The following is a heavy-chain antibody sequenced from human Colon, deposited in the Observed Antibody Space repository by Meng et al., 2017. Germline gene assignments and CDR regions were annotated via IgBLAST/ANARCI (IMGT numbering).Heavy chain of an antibody. V-gene: IGHV4-61*08. CDR2: IYYTGTT. J-gene: IGHJ4*02. CDR1: GGSVTMTGYS. CDR3: ARDNLLTSGSRFCFDY. Sequence: PLPDSRPGRVGPSETLSLTCTVSGGSVTMTGYSWSWIRQSPGTGLEWIGYIYYTGTTNYNPSLKSRVTISVDTSKNQFSLKLSSVTSADTAVYFCARDNLLTSGSRFCFDYWGQGALVTVSS. D-gene: IGHD6-19*01.